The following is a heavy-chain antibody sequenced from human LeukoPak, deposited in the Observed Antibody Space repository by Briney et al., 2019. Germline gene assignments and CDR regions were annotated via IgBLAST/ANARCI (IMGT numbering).Heavy chain of an antibody. D-gene: IGHD3-22*01. Sequence: GGSLRLSCAASGFTLSSYAMSWVRQAPGKGLEWVSAISGSGGSTYYADSVKGRFTISRDNSKNTLYLQMNSLRAEDTAVYYCANYYDSSGYYFLRPFQHWGQGTLVTVSP. J-gene: IGHJ1*01. V-gene: IGHV3-23*01. CDR3: ANYYDSSGYYFLRPFQH. CDR1: GFTLSSYA. CDR2: ISGSGGST.